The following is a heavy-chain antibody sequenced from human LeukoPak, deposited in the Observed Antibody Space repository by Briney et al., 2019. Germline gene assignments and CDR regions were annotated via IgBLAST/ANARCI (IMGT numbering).Heavy chain of an antibody. D-gene: IGHD3-22*01. CDR1: GGSINNYY. V-gene: IGHV4-4*07. CDR3: ASLRSITMIVVVPTYFDY. J-gene: IGHJ4*02. Sequence: KASETLSLTCTVSGGSINNYYWSWIRQPAGRGLEWIGRIYTSGSTNYNPSLKSRVTISVDTSKDQFSLRLSSVTAADTAVYYCASLRSITMIVVVPTYFDYWGQGTLVTVSS. CDR2: IYTSGST.